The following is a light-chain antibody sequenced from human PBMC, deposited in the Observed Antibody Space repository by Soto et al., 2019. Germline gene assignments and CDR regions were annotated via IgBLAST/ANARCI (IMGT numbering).Light chain of an antibody. CDR2: GAS. CDR3: QHYANWPLT. CDR1: QSVNSY. J-gene: IGKJ4*01. V-gene: IGKV3-15*01. Sequence: EIVMTQSPATLSVSPGERATLSCRASQSVNSYLAWYQQEPGQPPRLLIYGASTRATGIPARFSGSGSGTEFTLTISSLQSEDFAVYYCQHYANWPLTFGGGTKVEIK.